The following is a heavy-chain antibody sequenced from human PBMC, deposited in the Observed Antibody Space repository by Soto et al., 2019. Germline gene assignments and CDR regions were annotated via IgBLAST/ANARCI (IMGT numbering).Heavy chain of an antibody. Sequence: GGSLRLSCAASGFTFSSYWMSWVRQAPGKGLEWVANIKQDGSEKYYVDSVKGRFTISRDNAKNSLYLQMNSLRAEDTAVYYCARSGYYDFWSGYKYYYYGMDVWGQGTTVTVSS. D-gene: IGHD3-3*01. CDR2: IKQDGSEK. V-gene: IGHV3-7*05. CDR1: GFTFSSYW. J-gene: IGHJ6*02. CDR3: ARSGYYDFWSGYKYYYYGMDV.